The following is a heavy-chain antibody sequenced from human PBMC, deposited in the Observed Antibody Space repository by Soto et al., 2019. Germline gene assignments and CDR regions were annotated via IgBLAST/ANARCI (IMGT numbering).Heavy chain of an antibody. Sequence: ASVKVSCKASGGTFSSYAISWVRQAPGQGLEWMGGIIPIFGTANYAQKFQGRVTITADESTSTAYMGLSSLRSEDTAVYYCARSGTGTTAHWFDPWGQGTLVTAPQ. V-gene: IGHV1-69*13. CDR2: IIPIFGTA. CDR1: GGTFSSYA. CDR3: ARSGTGTTAHWFDP. J-gene: IGHJ5*02. D-gene: IGHD1-7*01.